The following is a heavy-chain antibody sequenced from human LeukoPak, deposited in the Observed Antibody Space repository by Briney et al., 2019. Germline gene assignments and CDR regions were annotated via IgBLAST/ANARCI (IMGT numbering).Heavy chain of an antibody. V-gene: IGHV4-38-2*01. D-gene: IGHD2-15*01. CDR3: ARLSNAAHAAS. Sequence: SETLSLTCDVSGNSISSGYYCGWFRQPPGKGLEWIATIFHSGSTYYNPSLQSRVTMSVDTSKNQCSLKLSSVTATDTAVYYCARLSNAAHAASWGQGALVTVSS. CDR2: IFHSGST. J-gene: IGHJ5*02. CDR1: GNSISSGYY.